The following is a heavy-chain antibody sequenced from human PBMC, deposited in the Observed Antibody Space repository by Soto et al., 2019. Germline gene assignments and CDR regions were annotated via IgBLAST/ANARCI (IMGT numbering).Heavy chain of an antibody. CDR2: VSAYNGNT. Sequence: GASVKVCCKASRYTFTSSYMHSVRQDPGQGREWMGWVSAYNGNTTYAQKLQGRVTMTTGTSTSTAYMELRSLRSDDTAVYYCARDYWDYYYDSSGPTPGYWGQGTLVTVSS. CDR3: ARDYWDYYYDSSGPTPGY. D-gene: IGHD3-22*01. CDR1: RYTFTSSY. J-gene: IGHJ4*02. V-gene: IGHV1-18*04.